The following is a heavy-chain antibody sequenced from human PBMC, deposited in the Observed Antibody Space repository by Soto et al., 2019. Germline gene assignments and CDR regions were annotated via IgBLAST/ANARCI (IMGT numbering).Heavy chain of an antibody. Sequence: QVQLVESGGGVVQPGRSLRLSCAASGISFSNYGMHWVRQAPGKGLEWVALISHDGSNKHYADSVKGRFTISRDNSKNTLDLQMSSLRPEDTAVYYCAKGIGPYYDFWSVAGWGQGTLVTVSS. CDR3: AKGIGPYYDFWSVAG. J-gene: IGHJ4*02. V-gene: IGHV3-30*18. CDR2: ISHDGSNK. D-gene: IGHD3-3*01. CDR1: GISFSNYG.